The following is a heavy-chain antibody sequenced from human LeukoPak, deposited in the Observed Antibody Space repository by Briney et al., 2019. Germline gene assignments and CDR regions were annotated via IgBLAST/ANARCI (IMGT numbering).Heavy chain of an antibody. Sequence: PGGSLRLSCAASGFTFSSYWMSWVRQAPGKGLEWVANIKQDGSEKYYVDSVKGRFTISRDNAKNSLYLQMNSLRAEDTAVYYCARDPNYDILTGYYIRDSGPYFDYWGQGTLVTVSS. V-gene: IGHV3-7*01. D-gene: IGHD3-9*01. CDR1: GFTFSSYW. CDR2: IKQDGSEK. J-gene: IGHJ4*02. CDR3: ARDPNYDILTGYYIRDSGPYFDY.